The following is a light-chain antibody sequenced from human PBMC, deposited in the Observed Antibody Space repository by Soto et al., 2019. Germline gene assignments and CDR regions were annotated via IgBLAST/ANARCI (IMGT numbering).Light chain of an antibody. CDR3: ASYTIKTTYV. CDR2: EVS. Sequence: QSALTQPASVSGSPGQSITISCTGTNXDVGGCNYVSWYQHHPGKAPKLLIFEVSNRPSGVSNRFSGSKSGNTASLTISGLQSEDEADYYCASYTIKTTYVFGSGTKVTVL. J-gene: IGLJ1*01. CDR1: NXDVGGCNY. V-gene: IGLV2-14*01.